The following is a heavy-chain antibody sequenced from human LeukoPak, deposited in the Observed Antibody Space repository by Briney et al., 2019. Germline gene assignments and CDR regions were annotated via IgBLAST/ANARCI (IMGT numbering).Heavy chain of an antibody. CDR2: ISSSSSSYI. CDR3: ARDRRDGYKTGFDY. D-gene: IGHD5-24*01. J-gene: IGHJ4*02. CDR1: GFTFSSYS. Sequence: PGGSLRLSCAASGFTFSSYSMNWVRQAPGKGLEWVSSISSSSSSYIYYADSVKGRFTISRDNAKNSLYLQMNSLRAEDTAVYYCARDRRDGYKTGFDYWGQGTLVTVSS. V-gene: IGHV3-21*01.